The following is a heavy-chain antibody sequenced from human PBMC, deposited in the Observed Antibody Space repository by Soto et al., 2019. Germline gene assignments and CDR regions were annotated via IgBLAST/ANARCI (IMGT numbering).Heavy chain of an antibody. CDR2: IYSGGST. CDR1: GFTVSSNY. Sequence: EVQLVESGGGLVQPGGSLRLSCAASGFTVSSNYMSWVRQAPGKGLEWVSVIYSGGSTYYADSVKGRFTISRDNSKNTLYLQMNSLRAEDTAVYYCARDFVVAAPVNYYSSGMDVWGQGTTVTVSS. D-gene: IGHD2-15*01. V-gene: IGHV3-66*01. CDR3: ARDFVVAAPVNYYSSGMDV. J-gene: IGHJ6*02.